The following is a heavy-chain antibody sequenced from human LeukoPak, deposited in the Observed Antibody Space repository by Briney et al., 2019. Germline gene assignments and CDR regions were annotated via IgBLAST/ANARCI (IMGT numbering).Heavy chain of an antibody. V-gene: IGHV3-30*18. D-gene: IGHD1-26*01. CDR2: ISYDGSNK. CDR3: AKDSGSGSYYSSNAFDI. Sequence: GGTLRLSCAASGFTFSSYGMHWVRQAPGAGLEWVAVISYDGSNKDYADSVKGRLTIPRHNSNNTLYLQMNSLRAEETAVYYCAKDSGSGSYYSSNAFDIWGQGTMVTVSS. J-gene: IGHJ3*02. CDR1: GFTFSSYG.